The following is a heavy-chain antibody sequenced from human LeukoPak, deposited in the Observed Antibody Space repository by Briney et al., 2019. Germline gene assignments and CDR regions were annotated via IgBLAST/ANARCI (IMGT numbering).Heavy chain of an antibody. CDR1: GFTFSNYW. V-gene: IGHV3-74*01. D-gene: IGHD3-22*01. CDR2: IKSDGSSA. Sequence: GGSLRLSCAASGFTFSNYWMHWVRQAPGKGLVWVSLIKSDGSSATYADSVKGRFTISRDNSKNTLYLQMNSLRAEDTAVYYCSLYYYDSSGYYFDYWGQGTLVTVSS. CDR3: SLYYYDSSGYYFDY. J-gene: IGHJ4*02.